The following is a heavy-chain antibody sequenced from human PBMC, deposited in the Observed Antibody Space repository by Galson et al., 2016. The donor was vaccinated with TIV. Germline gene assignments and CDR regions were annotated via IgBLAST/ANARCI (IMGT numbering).Heavy chain of an antibody. V-gene: IGHV3-66*02. Sequence: SLRLSCAASGFTFDDHGMSWVRQAPGKGLEWVSLIDSDGSTIHADSVKGRFTVSRDNSKNMVYLQMNSLRPEDTAVYFCARERRHCGNECFLRYYYGMDAWGQGTTVTVSS. D-gene: IGHD2-21*01. CDR1: GFTFDDHG. CDR3: ARERRHCGNECFLRYYYGMDA. J-gene: IGHJ6*02. CDR2: IDSDGST.